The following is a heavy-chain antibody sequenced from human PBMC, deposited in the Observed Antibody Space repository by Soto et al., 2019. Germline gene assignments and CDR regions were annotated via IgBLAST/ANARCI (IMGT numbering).Heavy chain of an antibody. D-gene: IGHD3-10*01. CDR2: IYHSGST. CDR3: ARGRRGLLWFGEGSYFDY. J-gene: IGHJ4*02. V-gene: IGHV4-30-2*01. CDR1: GGSISSGGYS. Sequence: PSETLSLTCAVSGGSISSGGYSWSWIRQPPGKGLEWIGYIYHSGSTYYNPSLKSRVTISVDTSKNQFSLKLSSVTAADTAVYYCARGRRGLLWFGEGSYFDYWGQGTLVTVSS.